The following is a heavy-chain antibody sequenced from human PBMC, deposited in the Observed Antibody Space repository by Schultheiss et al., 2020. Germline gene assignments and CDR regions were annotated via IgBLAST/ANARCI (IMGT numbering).Heavy chain of an antibody. CDR1: GFTFSSDD. Sequence: WGSLRLSCAASGFTFSSDDMSWARQAPAKGLVWVSAISGSGGSTYYADSVKGRFTISRDNSKNTLYLQMNSLRAEDTAVYYCAKGGVRARTDAFDIWGQGTLVTVSS. CDR3: AKGGVRARTDAFDI. CDR2: ISGSGGST. J-gene: IGHJ3*02. D-gene: IGHD1-26*01. V-gene: IGHV3-23*01.